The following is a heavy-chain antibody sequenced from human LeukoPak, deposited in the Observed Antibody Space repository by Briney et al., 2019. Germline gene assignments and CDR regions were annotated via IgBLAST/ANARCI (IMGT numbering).Heavy chain of an antibody. CDR3: ARDLVIYDSSGYYYFDY. J-gene: IGHJ4*02. D-gene: IGHD3-22*01. CDR2: ISSSSSYI. Sequence: GGSLRLSCAASGFTFSSYSMNWVRQAPGKGLEWVSSISSSSSYIYYADSVKGRFTISRDNDKNSLYLQMNSLRAEDTAVYYCARDLVIYDSSGYYYFDYWGQGTLVTVSS. CDR1: GFTFSSYS. V-gene: IGHV3-21*01.